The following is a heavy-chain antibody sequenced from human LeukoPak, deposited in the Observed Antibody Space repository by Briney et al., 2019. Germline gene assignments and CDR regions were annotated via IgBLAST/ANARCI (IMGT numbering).Heavy chain of an antibody. J-gene: IGHJ5*02. CDR2: IYYSGST. Sequence: SETLSLTCTVSGGSISSYYWSWIRQPPGKGLEWIGYIYYSGSTNYDPSLKSRVTISVDTSKNQFSLKLSSVTAADTAVYYCARSLNWFDPWGQGTLVTVSS. CDR3: ARSLNWFDP. V-gene: IGHV4-59*08. CDR1: GGSISSYY.